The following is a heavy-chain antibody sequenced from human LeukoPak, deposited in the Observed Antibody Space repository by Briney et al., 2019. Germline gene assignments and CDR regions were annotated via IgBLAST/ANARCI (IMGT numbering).Heavy chain of an antibody. D-gene: IGHD3-3*01. J-gene: IGHJ3*02. CDR3: AREGTYYDFWSGYYFDAFDI. CDR1: GGSISSSSYY. CDR2: IYYSGST. V-gene: IGHV4-39*02. Sequence: SETLSLTCTVSGGSISSSSYYWGWIRQPPGKGLEWIGSIYYSGSTYYNPSLKSRITISVDTSKNQFSLKLNSVTAADAAVYYCAREGTYYDFWSGYYFDAFDIWGQGTMVTVSS.